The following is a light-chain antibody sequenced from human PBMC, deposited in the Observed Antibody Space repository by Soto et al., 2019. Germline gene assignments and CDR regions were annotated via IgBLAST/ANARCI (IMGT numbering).Light chain of an antibody. CDR1: QSVGSY. CDR3: QQRSNWPAT. CDR2: DAS. V-gene: IGKV3-11*01. J-gene: IGKJ1*01. Sequence: EIVLIQSPATLSLSPGERATLSCRASQSVGSYLAWYQHKPGQAPRLLISDASNRATGIPARFSGSGSGTDFTLTISSLEPEDFAVYYCQQRSNWPATLGQGTKVDNK.